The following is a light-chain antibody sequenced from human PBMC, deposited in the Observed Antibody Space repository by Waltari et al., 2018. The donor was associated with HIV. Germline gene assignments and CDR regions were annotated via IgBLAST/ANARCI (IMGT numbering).Light chain of an antibody. V-gene: IGLV2-11*01. CDR3: CSYAGTYTYVL. Sequence: QSALTQPRSVSGSPGQSVTISCTGTSSDVGGYASVSWYLQHPGKVPKLIIYEVIKRPSGVPDRFSGSKSGNTASLTISGLQTEDEADYFCCSYAGTYTYVLFGGGTKLTIL. CDR2: EVI. J-gene: IGLJ3*02. CDR1: SSDVGGYAS.